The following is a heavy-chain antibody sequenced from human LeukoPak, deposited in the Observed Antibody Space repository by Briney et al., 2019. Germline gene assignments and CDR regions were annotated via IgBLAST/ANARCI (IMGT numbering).Heavy chain of an antibody. Sequence: PGRSLRLSCAASGFTFSSYGMHWVRQAPGKGLEWVAVIWYDGSNKYYADSVKGRFTISRDNSRNTLYLQMNSLRAEDTAVYYCARDPDIVLRVPPPGALLHNWFAPGGQGPLVTVSS. D-gene: IGHD2-8*01. CDR2: IWYDGSNK. CDR1: GFTFSSYG. J-gene: IGHJ5*02. CDR3: ARDPDIVLRVPPPGALLHNWFAP. V-gene: IGHV3-33*01.